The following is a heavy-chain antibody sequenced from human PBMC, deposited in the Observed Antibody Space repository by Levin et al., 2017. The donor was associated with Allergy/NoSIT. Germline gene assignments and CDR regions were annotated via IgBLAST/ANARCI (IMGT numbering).Heavy chain of an antibody. J-gene: IGHJ4*02. CDR1: GFSVSSNY. D-gene: IGHD3-16*01. Sequence: GGSLRLSCAVSGFSVSSNYMNWVRQAPGKGLEWVSVIYSGGSTYYADSLKGRFTISRDNSKNTLYLQMNNLRAEDTAVYYCARDDGAGGPFDYWGQGTLVTVSS. V-gene: IGHV3-53*01. CDR2: IYSGGST. CDR3: ARDDGAGGPFDY.